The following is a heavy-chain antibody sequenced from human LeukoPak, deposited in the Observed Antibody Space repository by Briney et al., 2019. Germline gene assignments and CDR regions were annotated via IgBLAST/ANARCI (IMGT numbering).Heavy chain of an antibody. Sequence: GESLKISCKGSGYSFTTYWIGWVRQMPGKGLEWMGNIYPGDSDTKFNPSFQGQVTISVDKSISTAYLQWSSLKASDTAMYYCARLFYGDYVGGIYFDYWGQGTLVTVSS. CDR2: IYPGDSDT. CDR1: GYSFTTYW. V-gene: IGHV5-51*01. CDR3: ARLFYGDYVGGIYFDY. J-gene: IGHJ4*02. D-gene: IGHD4-17*01.